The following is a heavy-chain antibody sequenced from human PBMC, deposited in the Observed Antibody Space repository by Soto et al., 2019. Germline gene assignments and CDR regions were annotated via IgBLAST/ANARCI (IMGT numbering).Heavy chain of an antibody. D-gene: IGHD2-15*01. V-gene: IGHV4-4*02. J-gene: IGHJ6*03. CDR3: ARGKIVVVVAATPDYYYYMDV. CDR2: IYHSGST. CDR1: SGSISSSNW. Sequence: QVQLQESGPGLVKPSGTLSLTSAVSSGSISSSNWWSWVRQPPGKGLEWIGEIYHSGSTNYNPSLKSRVTRSVEKSKNQFSLKLSSVTAADTAVYYCARGKIVVVVAATPDYYYYMDVWGKGTTVTVSS.